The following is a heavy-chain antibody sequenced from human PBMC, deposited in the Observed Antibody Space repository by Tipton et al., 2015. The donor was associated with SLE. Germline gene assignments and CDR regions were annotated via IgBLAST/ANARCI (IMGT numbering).Heavy chain of an antibody. CDR1: GGSFSGYY. J-gene: IGHJ6*02. Sequence: TLSLTCAVYGGSFSGYYWGWIRQPPGKGLEWIGSIYYSGSTYYNPSLKSRVTISVDTSKNQFSLKLSSVTAADTAVYYCLAGYNYWYVMDVWGQGTTVTVSS. CDR3: LAGYNYWYVMDV. V-gene: IGHV4-34*03. CDR2: IYYSGST. D-gene: IGHD5-12*01.